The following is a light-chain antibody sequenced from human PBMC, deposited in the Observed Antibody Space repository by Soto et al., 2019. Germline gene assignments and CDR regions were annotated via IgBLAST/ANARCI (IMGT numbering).Light chain of an antibody. CDR2: RDN. J-gene: IGLJ1*01. CDR1: NVGSKN. V-gene: IGLV3-9*01. CDR3: QVWDSSILYV. Sequence: SYELTQPLSVSVALGQTARITCGGDNVGSKNVHWYQQKPGQAPAVVIYRDNNRPSGIPERFSGSNSGNTATLTISRAQTGDEAEYYCQVWDSSILYVFGTGTKLTVL.